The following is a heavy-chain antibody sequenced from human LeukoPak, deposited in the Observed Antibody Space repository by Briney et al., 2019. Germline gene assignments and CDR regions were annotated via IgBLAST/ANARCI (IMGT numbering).Heavy chain of an antibody. CDR2: ISGSGGST. Sequence: GGSLRLSCAASGFTFSSYAMSWVRQAPGKGLEWVSAISGSGGSTYCADSVKGRFTISRDNSKNTLYLQMNSLRAEDTAVYYCAKASGRGGAFDIWGQGTMVTVSS. J-gene: IGHJ3*02. D-gene: IGHD6-25*01. V-gene: IGHV3-23*01. CDR1: GFTFSSYA. CDR3: AKASGRGGAFDI.